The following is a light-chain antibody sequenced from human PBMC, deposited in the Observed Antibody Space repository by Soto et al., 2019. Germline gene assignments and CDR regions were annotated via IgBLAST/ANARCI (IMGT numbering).Light chain of an antibody. CDR2: GAS. Sequence: EIVLTQSPGTLSLSPGEGATLFCRASQSVSSAYLAWYQQKPGQAPRLLIYGASSRATGIPDRFSGSGSGTDFTLTISRLEPEDFAVYYCQQDGGSITFGQGTRLEIE. CDR1: QSVSSAY. J-gene: IGKJ5*01. CDR3: QQDGGSIT. V-gene: IGKV3-20*01.